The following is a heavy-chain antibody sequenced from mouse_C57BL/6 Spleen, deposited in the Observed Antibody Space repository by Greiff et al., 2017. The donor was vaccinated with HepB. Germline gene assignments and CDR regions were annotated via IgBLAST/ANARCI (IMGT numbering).Heavy chain of an antibody. Sequence: EVKLMESGGGLVQPKGSLKLSCAASGFSFNTYAMNWVRQAPGKGLEWVARIRSKSNNYATYYADSVKDRFTISRDDSESMLYLQMNNLKTEDTAMYYCVRHEDYYGSSYYYAMDYWGQGTSVTVSS. D-gene: IGHD1-1*01. CDR2: IRSKSNNYAT. CDR1: GFSFNTYA. V-gene: IGHV10-1*01. J-gene: IGHJ4*01. CDR3: VRHEDYYGSSYYYAMDY.